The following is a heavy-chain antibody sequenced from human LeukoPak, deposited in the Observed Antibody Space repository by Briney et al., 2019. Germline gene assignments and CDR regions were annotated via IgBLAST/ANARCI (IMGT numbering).Heavy chain of an antibody. CDR3: ATGRGKWGD. D-gene: IGHD3-16*01. CDR2: INHSGST. J-gene: IGHJ4*02. CDR1: GGSFSGYY. V-gene: IGHV4-34*01. Sequence: SETLSLTCAVYGGSFSGYYWSWIRQPPGKGLEWIGEINHSGSTNYNPSLKSRVTISVDTSRNQFSLKLTSVTAADTAVYYCATGRGKWGDWGQGTLVTVSS.